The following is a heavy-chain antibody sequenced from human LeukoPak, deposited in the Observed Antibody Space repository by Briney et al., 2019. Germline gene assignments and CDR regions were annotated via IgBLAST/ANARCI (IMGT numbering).Heavy chain of an antibody. D-gene: IGHD6-19*01. Sequence: ASVKVSCKASGYTFTSYDINWVRQATGQGLEWMGWMNPNSGNTGYAQKFQGRVTITRNTSISTAYMELSSPRSEDTAVYYCARYRGWYSYMDVWGKGTTVTVSS. CDR2: MNPNSGNT. CDR3: ARYRGWYSYMDV. V-gene: IGHV1-8*03. CDR1: GYTFTSYD. J-gene: IGHJ6*03.